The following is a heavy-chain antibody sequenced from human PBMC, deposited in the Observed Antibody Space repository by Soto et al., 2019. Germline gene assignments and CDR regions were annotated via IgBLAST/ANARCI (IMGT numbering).Heavy chain of an antibody. CDR2: INKNGFTI. CDR1: GFTLTTYS. CDR3: ARGAVTGTSLFDY. V-gene: IGHV3-48*02. J-gene: IGHJ4*02. D-gene: IGHD6-19*01. Sequence: GGSLRLSCAVSGFTLTTYSMNWVRQAPGNGLAWISFINKNGFTIYYADSVKGRFTISRDYAKNSLYLQMDSLRHEDTAVYYCARGAVTGTSLFDYWGLGTLVTVSS.